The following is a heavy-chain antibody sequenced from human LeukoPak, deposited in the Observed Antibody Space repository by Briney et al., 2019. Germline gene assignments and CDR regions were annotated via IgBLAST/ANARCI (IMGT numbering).Heavy chain of an antibody. CDR2: INHSGST. Sequence: SETLSLTCAVYGGSFSGYYWSWIRQPPGKGLEWIGEINHSGSTNYNPPLKSRVTISVDTSKNQFSLKLSSVTAADTAVYYCARVDNYYGSGSTSLLFDYWGQGTLVTVSS. J-gene: IGHJ4*02. V-gene: IGHV4-34*01. D-gene: IGHD3-10*01. CDR3: ARVDNYYGSGSTSLLFDY. CDR1: GGSFSGYY.